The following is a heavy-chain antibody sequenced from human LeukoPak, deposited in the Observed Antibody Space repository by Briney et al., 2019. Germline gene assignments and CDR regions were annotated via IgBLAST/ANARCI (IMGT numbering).Heavy chain of an antibody. V-gene: IGHV3-48*03. D-gene: IGHD3-3*01. J-gene: IGHJ4*02. CDR2: ISSSGSPI. Sequence: PGGSLRLSCAASGFTFSFYEMNWVRQAPGKGLEWVSYISSSGSPIYYADSVKGRFTISRDNAKDSLYLQMNSLRAEDTAVYYCARDHTIFGVVTYDVFDYWGQGTLVTVSS. CDR3: ARDHTIFGVVTYDVFDY. CDR1: GFTFSFYE.